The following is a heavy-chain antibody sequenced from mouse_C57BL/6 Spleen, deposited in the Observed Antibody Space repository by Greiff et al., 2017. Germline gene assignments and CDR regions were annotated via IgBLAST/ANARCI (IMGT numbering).Heavy chain of an antibody. D-gene: IGHD2-2*01. CDR2: IYPGDGDT. CDR3: ARSKSTMVKKGGDFDV. V-gene: IGHV1-80*01. Sequence: QVQLQQSGAELVKPGASVKISCKASGYAFSSYWMNWVKQRPGKGLEWIGQIYPGDGDTNYNGKFKGKATLTVDKSSSTAYMQLSSLTSEDSAVYFCARSKSTMVKKGGDFDVWGTGTTVTVSS. J-gene: IGHJ1*03. CDR1: GYAFSSYW.